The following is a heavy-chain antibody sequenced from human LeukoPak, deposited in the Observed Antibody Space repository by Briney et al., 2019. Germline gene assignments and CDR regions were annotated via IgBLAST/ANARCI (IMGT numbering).Heavy chain of an antibody. D-gene: IGHD3-22*01. V-gene: IGHV3-21*01. CDR1: GFTFRAYT. Sequence: GGSLRLSCAASGFTFRAYTMNWVRQAPGKGLEWVSSISSSSSYIYYADSVKGRFSISRDNAKNSLFLQMNSLRAEDTAVYYCAALSITMMAHEDDYWGQGTLVTVSS. CDR2: ISSSSSYI. CDR3: AALSITMMAHEDDY. J-gene: IGHJ4*02.